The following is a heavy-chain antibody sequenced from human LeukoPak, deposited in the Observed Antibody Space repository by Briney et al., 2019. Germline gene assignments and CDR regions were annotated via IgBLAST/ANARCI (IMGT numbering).Heavy chain of an antibody. CDR3: ARGYGDYLY. J-gene: IGHJ4*02. CDR2: LNWNGDST. CDR1: GFTFDDYG. D-gene: IGHD4-17*01. V-gene: IGHV3-20*04. Sequence: PGGSLRLSCAASGFTFDDYGMSWVRQAPGKGLEWLSALNWNGDSTDYADSVKGRFTISRDNAKNTLYLQMNSLRAEDTALYFCARGYGDYLYWGQGTLVTVSS.